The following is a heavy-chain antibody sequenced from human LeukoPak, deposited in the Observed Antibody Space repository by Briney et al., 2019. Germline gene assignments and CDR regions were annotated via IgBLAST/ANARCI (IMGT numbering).Heavy chain of an antibody. D-gene: IGHD5-12*01. J-gene: IGHJ4*02. V-gene: IGHV1-18*01. Sequence: ASVKVSCKASGYTFTRYGITWVRQAPGQGLEWMGWISAYNGNTKYAQKVQGRVTMITDTSTSTAYMELRSLRSDDTAVFYCARGYSDYDLDYWGQGTLVTVSS. CDR3: ARGYSDYDLDY. CDR2: ISAYNGNT. CDR1: GYTFTRYG.